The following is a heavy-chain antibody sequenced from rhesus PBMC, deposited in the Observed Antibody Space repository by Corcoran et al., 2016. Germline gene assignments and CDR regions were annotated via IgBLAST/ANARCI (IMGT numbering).Heavy chain of an antibody. J-gene: IGHJ4*01. CDR1: GFTFSDYS. D-gene: IGHD5-24*01. CDR3: TRGISTWVFDY. CDR2: ILNKAYGGTA. V-gene: IGHV3S22*01. Sequence: EVQLVESGGGLVQPGGSLRLPCAASGFTFSDYSMSWVRQAPGKGPEWVGFILNKAYGGTAEYAASVKGRVTISRDDSKSIASLQMNSLKTEDTAVYYCTRGISTWVFDYWGQGVLVTVSS.